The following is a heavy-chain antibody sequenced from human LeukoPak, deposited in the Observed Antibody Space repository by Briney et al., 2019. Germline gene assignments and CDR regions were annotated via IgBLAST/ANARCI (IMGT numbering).Heavy chain of an antibody. D-gene: IGHD2-21*02. Sequence: PSETLSLTCTVSGGSISSGGYYWSWIRQPPGKGLEWIGEINHSGSTNYNPSLKSRVTISVDTSKNQFSLKLSSVTAADTAVYYCARGQKAVTAALAFDYWGQGTLVTVSS. J-gene: IGHJ4*02. CDR2: INHSGST. CDR1: GGSISSGGYY. V-gene: IGHV4-39*07. CDR3: ARGQKAVTAALAFDY.